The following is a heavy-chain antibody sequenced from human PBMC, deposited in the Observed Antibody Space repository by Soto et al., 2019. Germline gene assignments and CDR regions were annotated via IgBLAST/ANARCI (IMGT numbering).Heavy chain of an antibody. D-gene: IGHD4-4*01. CDR1: GASIASSSYY. J-gene: IGHJ4*02. CDR2: IYYSGTT. Sequence: PSETLSLTCTVSGASIASSSYYWAWIRQPPGKGLEWVGSIYYSGTTSYNPSLKSRVTISIDTSQSQFSLKLRPVSAADAAVYYCARHEYSDFYFDYWGQGTPVTVSS. V-gene: IGHV4-39*01. CDR3: ARHEYSDFYFDY.